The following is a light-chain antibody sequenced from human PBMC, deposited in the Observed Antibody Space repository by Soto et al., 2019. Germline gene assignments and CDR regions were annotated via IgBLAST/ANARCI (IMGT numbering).Light chain of an antibody. CDR1: NIGSKS. CDR3: QVWDIGSGVI. V-gene: IGLV3-21*04. Sequence: SYELTQPPAVSVAPGKTAKITCGGSNIGSKSVHWYQQKPGHAPVLVIYYDTDRPSGVPERLSGSNSGSTAALTISRVEAGDEADYYCQVWDIGSGVIFGGGTKLTVL. CDR2: YDT. J-gene: IGLJ2*01.